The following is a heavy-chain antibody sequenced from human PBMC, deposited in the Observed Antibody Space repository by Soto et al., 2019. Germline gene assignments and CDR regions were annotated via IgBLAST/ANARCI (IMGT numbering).Heavy chain of an antibody. J-gene: IGHJ4*02. Sequence: GGSLRLSCAASGFNFSSYAMSWVRQAPGKGLEWVSAISGSGGSTYYADSVKGRFTISRDNSKNTLYLQMNSLRAEDTAVYYCAKIKDYYDSSGYGYFDYWGQGTLVTVSS. CDR1: GFNFSSYA. D-gene: IGHD3-22*01. CDR2: ISGSGGST. CDR3: AKIKDYYDSSGYGYFDY. V-gene: IGHV3-23*01.